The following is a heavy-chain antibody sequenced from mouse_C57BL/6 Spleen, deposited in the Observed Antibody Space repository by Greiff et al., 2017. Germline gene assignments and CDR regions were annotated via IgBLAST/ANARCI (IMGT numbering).Heavy chain of an antibody. V-gene: IGHV1-80*01. J-gene: IGHJ3*01. CDR1: GYAFSSYW. D-gene: IGHD2-4*01. CDR2: IYPGDGDT. CDR3: ARTLYDYDWFAY. Sequence: QVQLQQSGAELVKPGASVKISCKASGYAFSSYWMNWVKQRPGKGLEWIGQIYPGDGDTNYNGKFKGKATLTADKSSSTAYMQLSSLTSEDSAVYFCARTLYDYDWFAYWGQGTLVTVSA.